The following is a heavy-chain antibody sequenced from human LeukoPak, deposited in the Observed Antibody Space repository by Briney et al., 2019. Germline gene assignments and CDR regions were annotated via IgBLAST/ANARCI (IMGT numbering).Heavy chain of an antibody. V-gene: IGHV3-74*01. D-gene: IGHD3-10*01. Sequence: PGGSLRLSCAASGFTFSSYWMHWVRQAPGKGLVWVSRINEDVTTITYADSVKGRFTISRDNAKNTLFLQMSSLRAEDTAVYYCVRGLNGAGDYWGQGTLVTVSS. J-gene: IGHJ4*02. CDR2: INEDVTTI. CDR1: GFTFSSYW. CDR3: VRGLNGAGDY.